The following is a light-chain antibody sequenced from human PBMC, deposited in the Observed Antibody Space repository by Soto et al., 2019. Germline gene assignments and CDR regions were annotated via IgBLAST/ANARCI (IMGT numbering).Light chain of an antibody. J-gene: IGKJ4*01. CDR1: QSVSNRY. CDR3: QQYGTSPLT. CDR2: DAS. V-gene: IGKV3-20*01. Sequence: EIVLTQSPGTLSLSPGERATLSCRASQSVSNRYLAWYQQKPGQAPRLLIYDASSRATGIPDRFSGSGSGTDFTLTISRLEPEDFAVYYCQQYGTSPLTFGGGTKVEIK.